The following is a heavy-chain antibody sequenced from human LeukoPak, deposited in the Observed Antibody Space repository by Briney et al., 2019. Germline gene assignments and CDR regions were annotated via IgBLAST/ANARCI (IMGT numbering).Heavy chain of an antibody. D-gene: IGHD4-17*01. V-gene: IGHV3-23*01. CDR3: ARVRYGELDV. CDR1: GFTFSSYA. J-gene: IGHJ6*02. Sequence: HPGGSLRLSCAASGFTFSSYAMSWVRQAPGKGLEWVSSMSGSGGSTYYADSVEGRFTISRDDSKNTLYLQMNSLRAEDTAVYYCARVRYGELDVWGQGTTVTVSS. CDR2: MSGSGGST.